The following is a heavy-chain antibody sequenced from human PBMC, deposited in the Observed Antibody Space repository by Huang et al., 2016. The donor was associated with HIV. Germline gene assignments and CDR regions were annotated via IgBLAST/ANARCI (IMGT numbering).Heavy chain of an antibody. V-gene: IGHV3-30*18. D-gene: IGHD6-13*01. CDR2: ISYDGNYK. CDR1: EFTFSDYA. Sequence: QVQLVESGGGVVQPGRSLRLSCAASEFTFSDYAMPWVRQAPGKGMEVCAVISYDGNYKNHEDSVKGRFTISRDNSKKTLYLEMNSLRAEDTAVYFCAKEIAVPGSRWFDPWGQGTLVTVSS. CDR3: AKEIAVPGSRWFDP. J-gene: IGHJ5*02.